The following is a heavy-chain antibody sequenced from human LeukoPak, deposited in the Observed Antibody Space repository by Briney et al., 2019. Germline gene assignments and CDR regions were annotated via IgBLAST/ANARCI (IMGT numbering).Heavy chain of an antibody. CDR1: GGSISSSSYY. D-gene: IGHD2-15*01. Sequence: PSETLSLTCTVSGGSISSSSYYWGWIRQPPGKGLEWIGSIYYSGSTYYNPSLKSRVTISVDTSKNQFSLKLSSVTAADTAVYYCARAQVAARLLWLEHWFDPWGQGTLVTVSS. CDR3: ARAQVAARLLWLEHWFDP. CDR2: IYYSGST. V-gene: IGHV4-39*07. J-gene: IGHJ5*02.